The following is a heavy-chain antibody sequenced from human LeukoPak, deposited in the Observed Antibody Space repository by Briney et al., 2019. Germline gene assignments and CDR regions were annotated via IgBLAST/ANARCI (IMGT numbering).Heavy chain of an antibody. CDR3: ARDPINIATAGNGFDY. CDR2: MYHSGST. D-gene: IGHD6-13*01. J-gene: IGHJ4*02. Sequence: SETLSLTCTVSGGSISRSGYYWGWIRQPPGKGLEWIGSMYHSGSTYYNPSLKSRVTISVDTSKNQFSLKLSSVTAADTAVYYCARDPINIATAGNGFDYWGQGTLVTVSS. V-gene: IGHV4-39*02. CDR1: GGSISRSGYY.